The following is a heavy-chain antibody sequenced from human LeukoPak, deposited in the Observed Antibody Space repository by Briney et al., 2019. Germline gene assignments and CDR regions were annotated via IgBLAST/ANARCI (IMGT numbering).Heavy chain of an antibody. CDR2: IKEEGSEK. CDR3: ARAAAATSRDF. D-gene: IGHD6-13*01. J-gene: IGHJ4*02. V-gene: IGHV3-7*01. CDR1: GFNFNTYS. Sequence: GGSLRLSCAASGFNFNTYSMNWVRQAPGKGLEWVANIKEEGSEKYYVDSVKGRFTISRDNVKNSLYLQMNSLRAEDTAVYYCARAAAATSRDFWGQGTLVTVSS.